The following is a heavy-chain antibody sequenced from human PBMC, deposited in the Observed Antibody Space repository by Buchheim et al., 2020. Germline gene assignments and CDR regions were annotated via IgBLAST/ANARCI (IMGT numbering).Heavy chain of an antibody. Sequence: QVQLQQWGAGLLKPSETLSLTCAVYGGSFSGYYWSWIRQPPGKGLEWIGEINHSGSTNYNPSLKSRVTISVDTSKNQFSLKLSSVTAADTAVYYCARLQAPRYYYYYMDVWGKGTT. V-gene: IGHV4-34*01. CDR1: GGSFSGYY. D-gene: IGHD6-6*01. CDR3: ARLQAPRYYYYYMDV. CDR2: INHSGST. J-gene: IGHJ6*03.